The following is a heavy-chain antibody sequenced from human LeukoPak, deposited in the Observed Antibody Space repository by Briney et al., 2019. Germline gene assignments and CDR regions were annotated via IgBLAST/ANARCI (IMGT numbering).Heavy chain of an antibody. J-gene: IGHJ4*02. CDR1: GYTFTSYD. CDR2: MNPNSGNT. V-gene: IGHV1-8*03. CDR3: AIIAAAGTNFDY. D-gene: IGHD6-13*01. Sequence: ASVKVSCKASGYTFTSYDINWVRQATGQGLEWMGWMNPNSGNTGYAQKFQGRVTITRNTSISTAYMELSSLRSEDTAVYYCAIIAAAGTNFDYWGQGTLVTVSS.